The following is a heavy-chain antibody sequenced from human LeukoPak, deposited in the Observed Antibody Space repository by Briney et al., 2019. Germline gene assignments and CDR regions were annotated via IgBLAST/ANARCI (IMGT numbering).Heavy chain of an antibody. V-gene: IGHV3-23*01. CDR2: ISNIGGTT. D-gene: IGHD1-26*01. Sequence: EAGGSLRLSCAASGFTFSSYAMSWVRQAPGKGLEWVSVISNIGGTTSYADSVKGRFTISRDNSKNTLYLQMNSLRAEDTALYYCAKVIGSYYLLPLDYWGQGTLVTVSS. CDR3: AKVIGSYYLLPLDY. J-gene: IGHJ4*02. CDR1: GFTFSSYA.